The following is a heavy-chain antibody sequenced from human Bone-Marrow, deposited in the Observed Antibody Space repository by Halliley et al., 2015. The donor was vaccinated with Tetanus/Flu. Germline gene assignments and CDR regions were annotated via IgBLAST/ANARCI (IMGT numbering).Heavy chain of an antibody. D-gene: IGHD5-12*01. Sequence: TLSLTCTVSGGSMSSHYWSWIRQPPGQGLEWFGYIYYNGITNYNPSLKSRVTISLDTSKNQFSLRLNSVTAADTAVYYCARTPFTGSDSIDIWGLGNLVTV. J-gene: IGHJ4*02. CDR2: IYYNGIT. CDR1: GGSMSSHY. CDR3: ARTPFTGSDSIDI. V-gene: IGHV4-59*11.